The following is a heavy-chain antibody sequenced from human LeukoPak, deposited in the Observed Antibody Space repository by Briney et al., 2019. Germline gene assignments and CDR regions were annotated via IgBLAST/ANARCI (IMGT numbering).Heavy chain of an antibody. CDR2: IYTSGST. Sequence: SETLSLTCTVSGGSISSYYWSWIRQPAGKGLEWIGRIYTSGSTNYNPSLKSRVTMSVDTSKNQFSLKLSSVTAADTAVYYCARAQFSERLWFGELYYWGQGTLVTVSS. J-gene: IGHJ4*02. D-gene: IGHD3-10*01. CDR3: ARAQFSERLWFGELYY. V-gene: IGHV4-4*07. CDR1: GGSISSYY.